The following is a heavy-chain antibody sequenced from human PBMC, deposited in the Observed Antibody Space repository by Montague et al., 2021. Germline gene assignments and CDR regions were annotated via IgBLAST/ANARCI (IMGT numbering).Heavy chain of an antibody. J-gene: IGHJ5*02. CDR1: GASITSNIYD. CDR3: ARVFSSWYVGWFDP. D-gene: IGHD6-13*01. Sequence: SETLSLTCTVSGASITSNIYDWGWIPQSPGKGLEWIGSIYYSGNSFYQPSLKSRITMAVDTSKNQFSLKLSSVTAADTAIYYCARVFSSWYVGWFDPWGQGTLVTVSS. CDR2: IYYSGNS. V-gene: IGHV4-39*07.